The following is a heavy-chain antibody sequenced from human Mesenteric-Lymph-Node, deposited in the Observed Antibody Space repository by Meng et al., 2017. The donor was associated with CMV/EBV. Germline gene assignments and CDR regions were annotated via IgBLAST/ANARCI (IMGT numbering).Heavy chain of an antibody. Sequence: SETLSLTCTIYDGSFTNYYWSWIRQPPGKGLEWIGEINDSGSANYNPSLKSRVTISVDTSKSQFSLKVRSVTAADTAVYYCATAPIYQLPTYWGQVTLVTVSS. CDR3: ATAPIYQLPTY. J-gene: IGHJ4*02. CDR1: DGSFTNYY. D-gene: IGHD2-2*01. V-gene: IGHV4-34*01. CDR2: INDSGSA.